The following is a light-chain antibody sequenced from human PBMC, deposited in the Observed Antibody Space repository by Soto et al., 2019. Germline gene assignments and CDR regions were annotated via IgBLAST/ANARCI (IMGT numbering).Light chain of an antibody. J-gene: IGKJ3*01. Sequence: DIQMTQSPSSLSASVGDRVTITCQASQDISNYLNWYQQKPGKAPKLLIYDASNLETGVPSRFSGSGSGTDFTFTISSLQPEDIATYYCQQETTFGPGTKVDIK. CDR3: QQETT. V-gene: IGKV1-33*01. CDR2: DAS. CDR1: QDISNY.